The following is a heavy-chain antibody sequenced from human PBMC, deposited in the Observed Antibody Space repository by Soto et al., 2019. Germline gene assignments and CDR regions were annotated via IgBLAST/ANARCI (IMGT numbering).Heavy chain of an antibody. Sequence: GGSLRLSCAASGFTFTRYSMNWVRQAPGKGLEWVSSISSTTNYIYYGDSMKGRFTISRGNAKNSLHLEMNSLRAEDTAVYYCARESEDLTSNFDYWGQGTLVTVSS. CDR3: ARESEDLTSNFDY. V-gene: IGHV3-21*06. CDR1: GFTFTRYS. CDR2: ISSTTNYI. J-gene: IGHJ4*02.